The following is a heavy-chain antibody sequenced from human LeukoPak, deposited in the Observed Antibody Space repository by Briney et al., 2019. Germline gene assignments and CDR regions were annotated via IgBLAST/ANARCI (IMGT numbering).Heavy chain of an antibody. Sequence: PGGSLRLSCAASGFTFSSYNMNWVRQAPGKGLEWVSSISSSNSYIYYADSVKGRFTISRDNAKNSLYLQMNSLRAEDTAVYYCAKSGYCSGDSCYPFDYWGQGTLVTVSS. CDR3: AKSGYCSGDSCYPFDY. V-gene: IGHV3-21*01. D-gene: IGHD2-15*01. J-gene: IGHJ4*02. CDR1: GFTFSSYN. CDR2: ISSSNSYI.